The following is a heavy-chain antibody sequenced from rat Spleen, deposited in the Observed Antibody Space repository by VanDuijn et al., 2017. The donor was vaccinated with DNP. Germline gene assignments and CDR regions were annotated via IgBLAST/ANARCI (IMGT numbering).Heavy chain of an antibody. CDR3: ARWHLYLSYFDY. CDR2: ISSGGNT. D-gene: IGHD1-2*01. Sequence: QVQLKESGPGRVQPSQTLSLTCTVSGFSLTTFGVIWVRQPPGKGLEWIAAISSGGNTFYNSALKSRPRISRDTSKSQVLLKMNSLQTEDTAMYFCARWHLYLSYFDYWGQGVMVTVSS. J-gene: IGHJ2*01. V-gene: IGHV2S12*01. CDR1: GFSLTTFG.